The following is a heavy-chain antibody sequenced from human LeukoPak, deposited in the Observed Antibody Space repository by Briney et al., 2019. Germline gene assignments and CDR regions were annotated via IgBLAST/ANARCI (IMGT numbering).Heavy chain of an antibody. V-gene: IGHV1-2*02. CDR3: ARTRLQGGGGDY. J-gene: IGHJ4*02. Sequence: ASVKVSCKASGYTFTGYYMHWVRQAPGQGLEWMGWINPNSGGTNYAQKFQGRVTMTRDTSISIAYMELSRLRSDDTAVYYCARTRLQGGGGDYWGQGTLVTVSS. D-gene: IGHD4-11*01. CDR1: GYTFTGYY. CDR2: INPNSGGT.